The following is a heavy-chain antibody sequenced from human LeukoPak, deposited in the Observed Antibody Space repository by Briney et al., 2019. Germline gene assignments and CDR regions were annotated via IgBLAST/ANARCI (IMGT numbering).Heavy chain of an antibody. J-gene: IGHJ4*02. D-gene: IGHD4-11*01. CDR3: ATGEGITVTTYYFDY. Sequence: ASVKVSCKVSGYTLTELSMHWVRQAPGKGLEWMGGFDPEDGETIYAQKFQGRVTMTEDTSTDTAYMELSSLRSEDTAVYYCATGEGITVTTYYFDYWGQGTLVTVSS. CDR2: FDPEDGET. V-gene: IGHV1-24*01. CDR1: GYTLTELS.